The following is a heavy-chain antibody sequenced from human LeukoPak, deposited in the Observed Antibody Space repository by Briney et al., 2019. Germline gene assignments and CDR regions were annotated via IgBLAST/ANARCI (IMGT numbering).Heavy chain of an antibody. CDR3: ARSPWNSYDY. CDR2: VHPGDSDT. D-gene: IGHD5-12*01. J-gene: IGHJ4*02. V-gene: IGHV5-51*01. Sequence: GESLKISCKGSGYTFTSYWIGWVRQMPGKGLEWMGIVHPGDSDTRYSPSFQGQVTISVGKSISTAYLQWSSLKASDTAMYYCARSPWNSYDYWGQGTLVTVSS. CDR1: GYTFTSYW.